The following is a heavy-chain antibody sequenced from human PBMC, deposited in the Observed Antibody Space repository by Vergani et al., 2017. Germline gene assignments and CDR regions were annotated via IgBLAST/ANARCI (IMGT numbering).Heavy chain of an antibody. CDR1: GYSFTSYW. Sequence: EVQLVQSGAAVKKPGESLKISCKGSGYSFTSYWIGWVRQMPGKGLEWMGIIYPGDSDTRYSPSFQGQVTISADKSISTAYLQWSSLKASDTAMYYCARSYYDFWSGYYPPIDYWGQGTLVTVSS. V-gene: IGHV5-51*01. CDR2: IYPGDSDT. J-gene: IGHJ4*02. D-gene: IGHD3-3*01. CDR3: ARSYYDFWSGYYPPIDY.